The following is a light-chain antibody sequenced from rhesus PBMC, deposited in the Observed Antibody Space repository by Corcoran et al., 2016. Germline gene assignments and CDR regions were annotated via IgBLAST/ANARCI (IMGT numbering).Light chain of an antibody. CDR2: RAS. J-gene: IGKJ1*01. V-gene: IGKV1-69*01. CDR3: QQHDNSRT. Sequence: DIQMTQSPSSLSASVGDRVTITCRGSQGISNWLAWYPQKPGKAPKLLIYRASNLETGVPSRFSGSGSGTDLPLTISSLQPEDIATYYCQQHDNSRTFGQGTKVEIK. CDR1: QGISNW.